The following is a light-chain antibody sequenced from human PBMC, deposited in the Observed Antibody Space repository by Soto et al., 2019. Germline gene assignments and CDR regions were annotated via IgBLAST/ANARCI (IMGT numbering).Light chain of an antibody. Sequence: QSVLTQPPSASATPGQRVTNSCSGSSSNIGSNTVNWYQHLPGTAPKLLIYNDNQRPSGVPDRFSGSKSGTSASLAISGLQSEDEADYSCSAWDDSLNNVVFGGGTKVTVL. CDR3: SAWDDSLNNVV. CDR1: SSNIGSNT. J-gene: IGLJ2*01. V-gene: IGLV1-44*01. CDR2: NDN.